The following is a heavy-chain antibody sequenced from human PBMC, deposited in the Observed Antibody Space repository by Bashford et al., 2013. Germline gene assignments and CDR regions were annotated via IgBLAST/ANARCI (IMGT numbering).Heavy chain of an antibody. CDR2: ITPFNGNT. CDR3: AGDYGDQNGEPNYFDY. J-gene: IGHJ4*02. D-gene: IGHD4-17*01. CDR1: GYTFTYRY. V-gene: IGHV1-45*02. Sequence: SVKVSCKASGYTFTYRYLHWVRQAPGQALEWMGWITPFNGNTNYAQKFQDRVTITRDRSMSTAYMELSSLRSEDTAMYYCAGDYGDQNGEPNYFDYWGQGNPGHRLL.